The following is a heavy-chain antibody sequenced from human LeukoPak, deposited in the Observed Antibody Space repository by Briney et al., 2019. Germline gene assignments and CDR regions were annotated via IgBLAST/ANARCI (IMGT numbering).Heavy chain of an antibody. D-gene: IGHD2-2*01. CDR2: ISYDGTDK. J-gene: IGHJ4*02. V-gene: IGHV3-30*18. CDR1: GFTFSSYG. Sequence: GGSLRLSCAASGFTFSSYGMHWVRQAPGMGLEWVTVISYDGTDKYYADSVKGRFTISRDNSKNTLYLQMNSLRAEDTAVYYCAKGGVVVPAAADYWGQGTLVTVSS. CDR3: AKGGVVVPAAADY.